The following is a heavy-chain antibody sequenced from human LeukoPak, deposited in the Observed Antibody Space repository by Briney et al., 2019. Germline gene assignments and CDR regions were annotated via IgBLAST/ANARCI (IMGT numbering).Heavy chain of an antibody. CDR2: INHSGST. D-gene: IGHD3-10*01. V-gene: IGHV4-34*01. CDR3: ARDRKGLLLWFGELPGGNWFDP. CDR1: GGSFSGYY. J-gene: IGHJ5*02. Sequence: SETLSLTCAVCGGSFSGYYWSWIRQPPGKGLEWIGEINHSGSTNYNPSLKSRVTISVDMSKNQFSLKLSSVTATDTAVYYCARDRKGLLLWFGELPGGNWFDPWGQGTLVTVSS.